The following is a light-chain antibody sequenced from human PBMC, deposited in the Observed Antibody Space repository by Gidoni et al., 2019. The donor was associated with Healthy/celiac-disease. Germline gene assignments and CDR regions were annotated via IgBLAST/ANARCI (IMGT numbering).Light chain of an antibody. Sequence: EIVLTQSPGTLSLSPGERATLSCRASQSVSSSYLAWYQQKPGQAPRLLIYGASSRATGLPERFSGSGSGTDFTLNISRLEPEDFAVYYCQQYGSSPFTFGGGTKVEIK. CDR2: GAS. CDR3: QQYGSSPFT. J-gene: IGKJ4*01. V-gene: IGKV3-20*01. CDR1: QSVSSSY.